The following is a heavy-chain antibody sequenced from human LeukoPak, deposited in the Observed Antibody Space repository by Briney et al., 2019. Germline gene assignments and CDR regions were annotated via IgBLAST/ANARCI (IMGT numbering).Heavy chain of an antibody. J-gene: IGHJ4*02. CDR1: GGSITTTNW. CDR3: TREGGAFSPFGF. V-gene: IGHV4-4*02. D-gene: IGHD1-26*01. Sequence: SGTLSLTCAVSGGSITTTNWWSWVRRPPGKGLEWIGEVHLNGATNYNPSLESRFSMSIDKSNNHLSLEVTSVTAADTAMYYCTREGGAFSPFGFWGQGTLVTVSS. CDR2: VHLNGAT.